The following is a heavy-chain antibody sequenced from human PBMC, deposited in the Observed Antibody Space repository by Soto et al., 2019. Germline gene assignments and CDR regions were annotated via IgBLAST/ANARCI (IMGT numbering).Heavy chain of an antibody. CDR1: GYSFTSYW. Sequence: EVQLVQSGAEVKKPGESLKISCKGSGYSFTSYWIGWVRQMPGKGLEWMGIIYPGDSDTRYSPSFQGQVTISADKSISTAYLQWSSLKASGTAMYYCARRKADNPMHYYYYGMDVWGQGTTVTVSS. D-gene: IGHD2-15*01. CDR3: ARRKADNPMHYYYYGMDV. J-gene: IGHJ6*02. CDR2: IYPGDSDT. V-gene: IGHV5-51*01.